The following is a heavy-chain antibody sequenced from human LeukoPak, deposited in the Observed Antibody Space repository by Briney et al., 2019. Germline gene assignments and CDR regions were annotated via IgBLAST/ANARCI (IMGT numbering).Heavy chain of an antibody. Sequence: GGSLRLSCAASGFTFSSYAMSWVRQAPGKGLEWVANIKQDGSEKYYVDSVKGRFTISRDNAKNSLYLQMNSLRAEDTAVYYCARDGRLQYTNYYYYGMDVWGQGTTVTVSS. CDR2: IKQDGSEK. D-gene: IGHD4-11*01. CDR3: ARDGRLQYTNYYYYGMDV. V-gene: IGHV3-7*01. J-gene: IGHJ6*02. CDR1: GFTFSSYA.